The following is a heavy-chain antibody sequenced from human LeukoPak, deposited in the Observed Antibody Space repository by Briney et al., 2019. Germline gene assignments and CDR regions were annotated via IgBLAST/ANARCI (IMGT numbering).Heavy chain of an antibody. Sequence: ASVKVSCMASGYTFTSYGISWVRQAPGQGLEWMGWISAYNGNTNYAQKLQGRVTMTTDTSTSTAYMELRSLRSDDTAVYYCARRYYYDSSGKAYYFDYWGQGTLVTVSS. CDR2: ISAYNGNT. CDR1: GYTFTSYG. D-gene: IGHD3-22*01. V-gene: IGHV1-18*01. CDR3: ARRYYYDSSGKAYYFDY. J-gene: IGHJ4*02.